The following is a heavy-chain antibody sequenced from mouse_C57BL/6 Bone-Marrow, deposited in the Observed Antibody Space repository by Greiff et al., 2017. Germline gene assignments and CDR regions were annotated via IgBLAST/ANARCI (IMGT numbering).Heavy chain of an antibody. D-gene: IGHD2-4*01. J-gene: IGHJ3*01. CDR2: IDPENGDT. Sequence: EVQLQQPGAELVRPGASVKLSCTASGFTIKDDYMHWVKQRPEQGLEWIGWIDPENGDTEYASKFQGKATITADTSSNTAYLQLSSLTSEDTAVYYCTTGDYDGFAYWGQGTLVTVSA. CDR3: TTGDYDGFAY. V-gene: IGHV14-4*01. CDR1: GFTIKDDY.